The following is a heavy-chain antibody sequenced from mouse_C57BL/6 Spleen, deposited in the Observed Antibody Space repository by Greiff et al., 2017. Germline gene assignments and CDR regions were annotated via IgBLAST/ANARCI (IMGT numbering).Heavy chain of an antibody. D-gene: IGHD2-4*01. CDR3: ARSLRDYDGGYYAMDD. J-gene: IGHJ4*01. Sequence: VPLQQSGAELARPGASVKMSCKASGYTFTSYTMHWVQQRPGQGLEWIGYINPSSGYTKYNQNFKDKATLTAAKSSSTAYRQLSSLAAEDAAVYYCARSLRDYDGGYYAMDDWGQGTSVTVSS. CDR1: GYTFTSYT. CDR2: INPSSGYT. V-gene: IGHV1-4*01.